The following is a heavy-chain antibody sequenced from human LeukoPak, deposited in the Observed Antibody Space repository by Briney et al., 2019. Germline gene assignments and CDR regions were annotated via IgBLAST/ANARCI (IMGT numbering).Heavy chain of an antibody. Sequence: PGGSLRLSCAASGFTFSSYAMSWVRQAPGKGLEWVSAISGSGGSTYYADSVKGRFTISRDNSKNTLYLQMNSLRAEDTAPYYCAKEGSSGYYFGPDNWFDPWGQGTLVTVSS. CDR1: GFTFSSYA. J-gene: IGHJ5*02. CDR3: AKEGSSGYYFGPDNWFDP. CDR2: ISGSGGST. V-gene: IGHV3-23*01. D-gene: IGHD3-22*01.